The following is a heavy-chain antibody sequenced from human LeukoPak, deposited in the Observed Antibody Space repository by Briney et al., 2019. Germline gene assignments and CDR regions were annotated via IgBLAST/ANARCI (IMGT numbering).Heavy chain of an antibody. CDR3: ARGKEPLYSSSWYPPFDY. J-gene: IGHJ4*02. Sequence: SETLSLTCTVSGGSISSYYWSWIRQPPGKGLEWIGYIYYSGSTNYNPPLKSRVTISVDTSKNQFSLKLSSVTAADTAVYYCARGKEPLYSSSWYPPFDYWGQGTLVTVSS. V-gene: IGHV4-59*01. D-gene: IGHD6-13*01. CDR1: GGSISSYY. CDR2: IYYSGST.